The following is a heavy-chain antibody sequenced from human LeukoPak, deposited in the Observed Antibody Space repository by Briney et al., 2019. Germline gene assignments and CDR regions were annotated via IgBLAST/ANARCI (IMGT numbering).Heavy chain of an antibody. CDR3: AKSVHPGDILTGYYSGQPVDY. Sequence: PGGSLRLSCAASGFTFSSYAMSWVRQAPGKGLDWFSAISGSGGSTYYADSVKGRFTISRDNSKNTLYLQMNSLRAEDTAVYYCAKSVHPGDILTGYYSGQPVDYWGQGTLVTVSS. J-gene: IGHJ4*02. CDR2: ISGSGGST. V-gene: IGHV3-23*01. CDR1: GFTFSSYA. D-gene: IGHD3-9*01.